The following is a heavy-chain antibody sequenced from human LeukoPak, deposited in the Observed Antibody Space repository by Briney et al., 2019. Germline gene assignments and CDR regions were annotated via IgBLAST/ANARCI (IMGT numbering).Heavy chain of an antibody. J-gene: IGHJ4*02. CDR2: INPNSGGT. CDR1: GYTFTGYY. V-gene: IGHV1-2*02. Sequence: ASVKVSCKASGYTFTGYYMHWVRQAPGQGLEWMGWINPNSGGTNYAQKFQGRVTMTRDMSTSTVYMELSSLRSEDTAVYYCARVDYGGNSGGDYWGQGTLVTVSS. D-gene: IGHD4-23*01. CDR3: ARVDYGGNSGGDY.